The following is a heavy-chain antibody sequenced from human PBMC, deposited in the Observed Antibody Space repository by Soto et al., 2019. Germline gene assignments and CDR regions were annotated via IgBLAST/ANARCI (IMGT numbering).Heavy chain of an antibody. CDR3: ATVSLPYYYNGMDV. Sequence: PSETLSLTCAVYGGSFSGYYWSWIRQPPGKGLEWIGEINHSGSTNYNPSLKSRVTISVDTSKNQFSLKLSSVTDEDTAVYYCATVSLPYYYNGMDVWGQGTMVTVSS. CDR1: GGSFSGYY. J-gene: IGHJ6*02. CDR2: INHSGST. V-gene: IGHV4-34*01.